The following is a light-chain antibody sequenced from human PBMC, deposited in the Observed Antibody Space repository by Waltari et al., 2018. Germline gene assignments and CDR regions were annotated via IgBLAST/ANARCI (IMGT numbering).Light chain of an antibody. CDR1: QGVSDNY. V-gene: IGKV3-20*01. CDR3: QQYGNSLWT. Sequence: EIVLTQSPTTLSLSPGERATLYCRASQGVSDNYLAWYQQRPGQAPRLLIFDASSRASGIPDRFSAGGSGTDFTLTIRGLEPEDSAVYYCQQYGNSLWTFGQGTRVEI. J-gene: IGKJ1*01. CDR2: DAS.